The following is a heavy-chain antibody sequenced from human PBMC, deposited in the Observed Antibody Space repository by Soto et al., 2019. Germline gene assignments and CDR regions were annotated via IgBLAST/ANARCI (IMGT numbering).Heavy chain of an antibody. D-gene: IGHD1-7*01. J-gene: IGHJ6*02. Sequence: SETLSLTCTVSGGSISSYYWSWIRQPPGKGLEWIGYIYYSGSTNYNPSLKSRVTISVDTSKNQFSLKLSSVTAADTAVYYCARVSAGAGTTYYFYAMDVWGQGTTVTVSS. CDR1: GGSISSYY. V-gene: IGHV4-59*01. CDR3: ARVSAGAGTTYYFYAMDV. CDR2: IYYSGST.